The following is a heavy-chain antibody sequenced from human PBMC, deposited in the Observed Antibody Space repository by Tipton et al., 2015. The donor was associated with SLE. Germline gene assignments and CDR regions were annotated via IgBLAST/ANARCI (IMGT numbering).Heavy chain of an antibody. V-gene: IGHV4-39*07. CDR3: ARGRASVGATSDFFDY. CDR2: IYYSGRT. J-gene: IGHJ4*02. Sequence: TLSLTCTVSGGSISSSSYYWGWIRQPPGKGLEWIGSIYYSGRTDYNPSLKSRVTMSVDTSMNQFSLKLSSVTAADTAVYYCARGRASVGATSDFFDYWGQGSLVSVSS. D-gene: IGHD1-26*01. CDR1: GGSISSSSYY.